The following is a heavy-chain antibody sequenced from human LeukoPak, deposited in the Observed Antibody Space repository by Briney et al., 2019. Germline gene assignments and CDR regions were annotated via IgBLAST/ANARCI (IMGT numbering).Heavy chain of an antibody. CDR1: GGTFSSYA. J-gene: IGHJ4*02. Sequence: SVKVSCKASGGTFSSYAISWVRQAPGQGLEWMGGIIPIFGTANYAQKFQGRVTITTDESTSTAYMELSSLRSEDTAVYYCARGNMGATLGSFDYWGQGTLVTVSS. V-gene: IGHV1-69*05. CDR2: IIPIFGTA. D-gene: IGHD1-26*01. CDR3: ARGNMGATLGSFDY.